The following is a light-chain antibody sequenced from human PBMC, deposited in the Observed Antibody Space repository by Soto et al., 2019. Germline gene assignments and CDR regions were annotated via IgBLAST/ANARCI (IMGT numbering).Light chain of an antibody. Sequence: SVLTQSPGTLSLSPGEGATLSCRTSQSISSTYLAWYQQRPGQAPRLLIYAASSRATGIPERFSGSGSGTDFTLTISRLEPEDFAVYYCQQYFGSLYTFGQGTKLEIK. CDR1: QSISSTY. CDR2: AAS. CDR3: QQYFGSLYT. V-gene: IGKV3-20*01. J-gene: IGKJ2*01.